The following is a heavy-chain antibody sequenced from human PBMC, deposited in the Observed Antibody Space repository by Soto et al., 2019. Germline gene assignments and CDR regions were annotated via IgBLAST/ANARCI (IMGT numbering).Heavy chain of an antibody. CDR3: ARGISTTRYYYYYGMDV. D-gene: IGHD2-2*01. CDR2: INPSGGIT. J-gene: IGHJ6*02. V-gene: IGHV1-46*01. Sequence: SVKVSCKESGYTLISYYLHWFLLAPGQWPEWMGIINPSGGITNDAQKFQDRVTMTSDTSTSTVYMELSSLRSEDTAVYYCARGISTTRYYYYYGMDVWGQGTTVTVSS. CDR1: GYTLISYY.